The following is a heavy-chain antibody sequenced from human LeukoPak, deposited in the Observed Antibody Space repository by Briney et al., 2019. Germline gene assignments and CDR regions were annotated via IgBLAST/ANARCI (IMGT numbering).Heavy chain of an antibody. Sequence: GGSLRLFCAFSGFTFRNYSVQWASQAPGQGLEWVAVMSYDGINKYYADSVKGRFTVSRDNSKNTVFLQMNSLRAEDTAVFYCARAIYGGNSRLDDWGQGSLVTVSS. V-gene: IGHV3-30-3*01. CDR3: ARAIYGGNSRLDD. D-gene: IGHD4-23*01. J-gene: IGHJ4*02. CDR1: GFTFRNYS. CDR2: MSYDGINK.